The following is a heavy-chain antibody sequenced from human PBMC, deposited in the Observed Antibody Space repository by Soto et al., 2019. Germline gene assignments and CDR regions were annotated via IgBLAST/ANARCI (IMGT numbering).Heavy chain of an antibody. Sequence: PGESLKISCKGSGYSFTSYWISWVRQMPGKGLEWMGRIDPSDSYTNYSPSFQGHVTISADKSISTAYLQWSSLKASDTAMYYCARHHCSGGSCYLYYYYGMDVWGQGTTVTVSS. CDR3: ARHHCSGGSCYLYYYYGMDV. J-gene: IGHJ6*02. CDR2: IDPSDSYT. V-gene: IGHV5-10-1*01. CDR1: GYSFTSYW. D-gene: IGHD2-15*01.